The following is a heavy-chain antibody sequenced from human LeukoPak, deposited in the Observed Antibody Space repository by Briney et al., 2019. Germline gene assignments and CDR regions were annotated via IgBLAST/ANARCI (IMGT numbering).Heavy chain of an antibody. D-gene: IGHD3-22*01. Sequence: PGGSLRLSCAASGFTFSSYSMNWVRQAPGKGLEWVSYISSSSSTIYYADSVKGRFTISRDNAKNSLYLQMNSLRAEDTAVYYCARDFYYYDSSGSFVTWGQGTMVTVSS. CDR1: GFTFSSYS. CDR2: ISSSSSTI. CDR3: ARDFYYYDSSGSFVT. V-gene: IGHV3-48*01. J-gene: IGHJ3*02.